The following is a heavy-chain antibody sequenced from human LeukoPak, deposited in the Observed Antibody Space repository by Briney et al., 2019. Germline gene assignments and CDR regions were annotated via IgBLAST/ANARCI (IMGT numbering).Heavy chain of an antibody. CDR3: AAPRCGYSYGGFDY. D-gene: IGHD5-18*01. CDR2: IYYSGST. CDR1: GGSISSYY. J-gene: IGHJ4*02. V-gene: IGHV4-59*08. Sequence: SETLSLTCTVSGGSISSYYWSWIRQPPGKGLEWIGYIYYSGSTNYNPSLKSRVTISVDTSKNQFSLKLSSVTAADTAVYYCAAPRCGYSYGGFDYWGQGTLVTVSS.